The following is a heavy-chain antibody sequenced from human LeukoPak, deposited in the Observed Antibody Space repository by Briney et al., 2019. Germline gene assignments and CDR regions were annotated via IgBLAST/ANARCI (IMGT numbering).Heavy chain of an antibody. Sequence: GGSLRLSCAASGFTFSSYGMHWVRQAPGKGLEWVAVISYDGSNKYYADSVKGRFTISRGNSKNTLYLQMNSLRAEDTAVYYCAKIKGSIAAALSDYWGQGTLVTVSS. CDR1: GFTFSSYG. J-gene: IGHJ4*02. CDR3: AKIKGSIAAALSDY. CDR2: ISYDGSNK. V-gene: IGHV3-30*18. D-gene: IGHD6-13*01.